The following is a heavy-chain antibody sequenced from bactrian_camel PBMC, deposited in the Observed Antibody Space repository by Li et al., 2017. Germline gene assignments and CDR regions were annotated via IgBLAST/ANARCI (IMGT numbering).Heavy chain of an antibody. V-gene: IGHV3S1*01. J-gene: IGHJ4*01. CDR2: IGIDGEDL. D-gene: IGHD5*01. CDR1: GYISYC. CDR3: AGSRQMFSCPSPSLPDGRMY. Sequence: VQLVESGGGSVQAGGSLRLSCSASGYISYCMAWFRQRPGKEREGVASIGIDGEDLTYADSVKGRFTISRDKAKNTLYLQMNSLKPEDTATYFCAGSRQMFSCPSPSLPDGRMYSGQGTQVTVS.